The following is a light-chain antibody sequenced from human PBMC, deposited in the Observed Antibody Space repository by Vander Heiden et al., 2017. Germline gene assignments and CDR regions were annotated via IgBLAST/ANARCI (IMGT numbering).Light chain of an antibody. CDR3: QQSYSTPLT. V-gene: IGKV1-39*01. CDR1: QSISSY. CDR2: AAS. J-gene: IGKJ4*01. Sequence: DTQMTQPPSSLSASVGDRVTITCRASQSISSYLNWYQQKPGKAPKLLIYAASSLQSGVPSRFSGSGSGTDFTLTISSLQPEDFATYYCQQSYSTPLTFGGGTKVEIK.